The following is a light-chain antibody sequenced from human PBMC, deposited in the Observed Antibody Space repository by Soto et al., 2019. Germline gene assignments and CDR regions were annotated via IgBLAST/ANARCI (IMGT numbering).Light chain of an antibody. Sequence: QSALTQPRSGSGSPGQSVTIYCTGTSSDVGYYNYVSWYQQHPGKAPKLMIYDVSKRPSGVPDHFSGSKSGNTASLTISGLQAEDEADYYCCSYAGTYTYVFGIGTKLTVL. V-gene: IGLV2-11*01. CDR3: CSYAGTYTYV. CDR2: DVS. CDR1: SSDVGYYNY. J-gene: IGLJ1*01.